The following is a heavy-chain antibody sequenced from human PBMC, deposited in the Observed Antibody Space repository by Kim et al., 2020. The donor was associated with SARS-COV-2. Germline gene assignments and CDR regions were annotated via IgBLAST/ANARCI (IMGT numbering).Heavy chain of an antibody. Sequence: GGSLRLFCAASGFTFSSYAMHWVRQAPGKGLEWVAVISYDGSNKYYADSVKGRFTISRDNSKNTLYLQMNSLRAEDTAVYYCARGSGRITMIVVVITHYGMDVWGQGTTVTVSS. CDR3: ARGSGRITMIVVVITHYGMDV. V-gene: IGHV3-30*04. CDR2: ISYDGSNK. CDR1: GFTFSSYA. J-gene: IGHJ6*02. D-gene: IGHD3-22*01.